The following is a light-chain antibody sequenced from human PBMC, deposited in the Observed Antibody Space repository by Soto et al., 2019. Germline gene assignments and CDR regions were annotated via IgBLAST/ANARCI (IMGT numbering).Light chain of an antibody. CDR1: QSVCDY. J-gene: IGKJ3*01. CDR2: DAS. Sequence: EILSVQPPTTLSLSQGASATFSRRARQSVCDYLAGYQQRPGPPPRLLIVDASTRPTGIPARLSGSGSGTDFTLTISSLEPEDFAVYCCQQRSNWSRYTVRPGTKVDIK. CDR3: QQRSNWSRYT. V-gene: IGKV3-11*01.